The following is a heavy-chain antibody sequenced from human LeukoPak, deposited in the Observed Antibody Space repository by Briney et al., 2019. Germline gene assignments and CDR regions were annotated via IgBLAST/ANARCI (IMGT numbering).Heavy chain of an antibody. CDR3: ARETDDAFDI. CDR2: INPGDSDA. Sequence: GESLKISCKGSGYSFTNYWIGWVRQMPGKGLEYLGIINPGDSDARYNPSFQGQVTISADKSISTAYLQWSSLKASDTAMYYCARETDDAFDIRGQGTMVTVSS. V-gene: IGHV5-51*01. J-gene: IGHJ3*02. CDR1: GYSFTNYW.